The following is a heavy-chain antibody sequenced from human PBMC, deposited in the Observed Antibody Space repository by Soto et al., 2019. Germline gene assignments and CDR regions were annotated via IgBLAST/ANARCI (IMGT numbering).Heavy chain of an antibody. V-gene: IGHV4-59*01. CDR2: IYYSGGT. J-gene: IGHJ3*02. CDR1: GGSISSYY. Sequence: QVQLQESGPGLVKPSETLSLTCTVSGGSISSYYWSWIRQPPGKGLEWIGHIYYSGGTNYNPSLKSRATISVDTSKTQFSLTLSSVTAADTAVYYCARAVPYDFWRPDAVDIWGQGTMVTISS. CDR3: ARAVPYDFWRPDAVDI. D-gene: IGHD3-3*01.